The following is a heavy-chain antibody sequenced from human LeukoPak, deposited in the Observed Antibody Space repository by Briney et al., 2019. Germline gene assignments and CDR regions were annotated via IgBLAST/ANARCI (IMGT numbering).Heavy chain of an antibody. CDR1: GGSFSGYY. J-gene: IGHJ5*02. V-gene: IGHV4-34*01. CDR3: ARGAVAANWFDP. CDR2: INHSGST. D-gene: IGHD6-19*01. Sequence: SETLSLTCAVYGGSFSGYYWSWIRQPPGKGLEWIGEINHSGSTNYNPSLKSRVTISVDTSKNQFSLKLSSVTAADTAVYYCARGAVAANWFDPWGQGTLVTASS.